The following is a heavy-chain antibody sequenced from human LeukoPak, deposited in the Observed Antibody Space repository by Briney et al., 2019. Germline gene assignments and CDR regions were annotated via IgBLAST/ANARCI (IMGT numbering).Heavy chain of an antibody. V-gene: IGHV5-51*01. CDR2: IHPRDSET. CDR3: ARSRSGIHFDS. CDR1: GYSFTTYW. Sequence: KVSCKASGYSFTTYWIVWVRQKPGQGLEWMGIIHPRDSETKYSPSSEGQVTISADESISTAYMQWSSLKASDTAKYYCARSRSGIHFDSWGQGSQVTVSS. J-gene: IGHJ4*02. D-gene: IGHD3-10*01.